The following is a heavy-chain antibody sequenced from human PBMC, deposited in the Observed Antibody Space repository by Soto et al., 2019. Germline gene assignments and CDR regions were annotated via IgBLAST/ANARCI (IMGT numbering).Heavy chain of an antibody. D-gene: IGHD3-10*01. CDR1: GGSISSSSYY. CDR3: ARGRSGSYTMDKNWVDP. J-gene: IGHJ5*02. Sequence: SETLSLTCTVSGGSISSSSYYWGWIRQPPGKGLEWIGSIYYSGSTYYNPSLKSRVTISVDTSKNQFSLKLSSVTAADTAVYYCARGRSGSYTMDKNWVDPWGQGTLVTVS. V-gene: IGHV4-39*01. CDR2: IYYSGST.